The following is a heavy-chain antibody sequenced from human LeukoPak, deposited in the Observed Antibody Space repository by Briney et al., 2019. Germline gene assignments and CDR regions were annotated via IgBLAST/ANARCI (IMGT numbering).Heavy chain of an antibody. CDR2: MNPNSGDT. V-gene: IGHV1-8*01. J-gene: IGHJ4*02. Sequence: ASVKVSCKASGYIFTSYDINWVRQATGQGLEWMGWMNPNSGDTGYAQTFLGRVTLTRDTSISTAYMELSSLRSEDTAVYYCARRAGAYSHPYDYWGQGTLVTVSS. CDR3: ARRAGAYSHPYDY. D-gene: IGHD4/OR15-4a*01. CDR1: GYIFTSYD.